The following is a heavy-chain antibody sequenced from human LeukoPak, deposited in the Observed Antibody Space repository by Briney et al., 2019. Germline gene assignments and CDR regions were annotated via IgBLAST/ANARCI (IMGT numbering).Heavy chain of an antibody. CDR3: ARESDRIGFDFDY. V-gene: IGHV3-48*04. CDR2: ISSSSSTI. CDR1: GFTFSSYS. D-gene: IGHD6-19*01. Sequence: PGGSLRLSCAASGFTFSSYSMNWVRQAPGKGLEWVSYISSSSSTIYYADSVKGRFTISRDNAKNSLYLQMNSLRAEDTAVYYCARESDRIGFDFDYWGQGTLVTVSS. J-gene: IGHJ4*02.